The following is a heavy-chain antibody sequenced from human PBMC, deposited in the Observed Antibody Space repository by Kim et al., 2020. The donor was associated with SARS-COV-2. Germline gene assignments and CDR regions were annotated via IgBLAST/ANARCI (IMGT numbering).Heavy chain of an antibody. V-gene: IGHV4-31*03. J-gene: IGHJ4*02. CDR2: IYYSGST. Sequence: SETLSLTCTVSGGSISSGGYYWSWIRQHPGKGLEWIGCIYYSGSTYYNPSLKSRVTISVDTSKNQFSLKLSSVTAADTAVYYCARARAQTTVTIFDYWGQGTLVTVSS. CDR1: GGSISSGGYY. D-gene: IGHD4-17*01. CDR3: ARARAQTTVTIFDY.